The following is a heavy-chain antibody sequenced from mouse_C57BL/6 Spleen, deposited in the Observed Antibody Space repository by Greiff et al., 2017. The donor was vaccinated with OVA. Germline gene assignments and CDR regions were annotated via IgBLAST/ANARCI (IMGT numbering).Heavy chain of an antibody. CDR3: ARSDYDGAWFAY. J-gene: IGHJ3*01. CDR2: ISYSGST. D-gene: IGHD2-4*01. V-gene: IGHV3-8*01. CDR1: GYSITSDY. Sequence: EVQLQESGPGLAKPSQTLSLTCSVTGYSITSDYWNWIRQFPGNKLEYMGYISYSGSTYYNPSLKSRISIPRATSTNQYYLQLNSVTTEDTATYYCARSDYDGAWFAYWGQGTLVTVSA.